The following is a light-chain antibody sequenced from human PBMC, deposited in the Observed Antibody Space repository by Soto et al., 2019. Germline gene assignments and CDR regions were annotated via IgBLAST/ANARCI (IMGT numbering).Light chain of an antibody. CDR2: ETS. V-gene: IGKV1-33*01. J-gene: IGKJ5*01. CDR1: QDINNY. Sequence: DVQMTQYPSSQSASVGDRVTITCPASQDINNYLNWYQQQAGQAPKLLIYETSNLETGVPTRFGGSGSGTHFTFTISSLQPEDIATYYCQQYDSLPITFGLGTRLEIK. CDR3: QQYDSLPIT.